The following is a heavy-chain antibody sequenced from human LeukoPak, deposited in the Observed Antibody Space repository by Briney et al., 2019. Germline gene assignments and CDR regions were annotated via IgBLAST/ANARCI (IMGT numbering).Heavy chain of an antibody. CDR3: ARAGGYSSSWYYFDY. V-gene: IGHV4-59*01. D-gene: IGHD6-13*01. CDR1: GGSISSYY. J-gene: IGHJ4*02. CDR2: IYYSGST. Sequence: SETLSLTCTVSGGSISSYYWSWIRQPAGKGLEWIGYIYYSGSTNYNPSLKSRVTISVDTSKNQFSLKLSSVTAADTAVYYCARAGGYSSSWYYFDYWGQGTLVTVSS.